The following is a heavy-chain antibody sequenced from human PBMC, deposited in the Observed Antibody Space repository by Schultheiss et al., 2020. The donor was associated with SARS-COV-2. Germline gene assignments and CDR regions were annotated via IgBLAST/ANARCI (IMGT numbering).Heavy chain of an antibody. CDR1: GGSISSSSYY. Sequence: SETLSLTCTVSGGSISSSSYYWSWIRQPPGKGLEWIGYIYYSGSTYYNPSLKNRVTISLDTSKNQFSLKLSSVTAADTAIYYCGSLLYTSSWPVDYWGQGSLVTVSS. D-gene: IGHD6-13*01. CDR2: IYYSGST. V-gene: IGHV4-30-4*08. CDR3: GSLLYTSSWPVDY. J-gene: IGHJ4*02.